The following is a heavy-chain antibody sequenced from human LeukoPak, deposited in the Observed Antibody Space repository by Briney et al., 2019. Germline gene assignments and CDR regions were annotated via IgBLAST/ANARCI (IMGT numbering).Heavy chain of an antibody. D-gene: IGHD4-17*01. V-gene: IGHV4-34*01. CDR3: ARGGYGDYAVWFDP. Sequence: SETLSLTCGVYGDTFSGYFWSWIRQPPGKGLEWIGEINHSGSTNYNPSLKSRVTISVDTSKNQFSLKLSSVTAADTAVYYCARGGYGDYAVWFDPWGQGTLVTVSS. CDR2: INHSGST. J-gene: IGHJ5*02. CDR1: GDTFSGYF.